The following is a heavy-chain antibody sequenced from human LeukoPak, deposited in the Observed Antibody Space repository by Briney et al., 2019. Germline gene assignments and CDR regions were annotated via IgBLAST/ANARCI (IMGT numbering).Heavy chain of an antibody. J-gene: IGHJ5*02. V-gene: IGHV1-69*05. D-gene: IGHD2-21*02. CDR3: ARVNGGDPHWFDP. CDR1: GGTFSSYA. Sequence: ASVKVSCKASGGTFSSYAISWVRQAPGQGLEWMGGIIPIFGTANYAQKFQGRVTITTDESTSTAYMELSTLRSEDTAVYYCARVNGGDPHWFDPWGQGTLVTVSS. CDR2: IIPIFGTA.